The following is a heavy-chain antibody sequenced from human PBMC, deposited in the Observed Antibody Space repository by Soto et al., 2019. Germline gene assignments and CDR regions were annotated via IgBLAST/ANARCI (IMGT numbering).Heavy chain of an antibody. J-gene: IGHJ6*02. V-gene: IGHV3-30-3*01. Sequence: QVQLVESGGGVVQPGRSLRLSCAASGFTFSSYAMHWVRQAPGKGLEWVAVISYDGSNKYYADSVKGRFTISRDNSKNTLYLQMTSLRAEDTAVYYCASPLKWSSGYYLSYYYYGMDVWGQGTTVTVSS. CDR1: GFTFSSYA. D-gene: IGHD3-22*01. CDR3: ASPLKWSSGYYLSYYYYGMDV. CDR2: ISYDGSNK.